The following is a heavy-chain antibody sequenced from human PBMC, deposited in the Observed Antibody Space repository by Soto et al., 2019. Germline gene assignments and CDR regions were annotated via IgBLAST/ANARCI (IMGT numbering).Heavy chain of an antibody. V-gene: IGHV3-7*01. CDR3: ARDFEYCSGGSCYPPDYMDV. Sequence: GGSLRPSCAASGFTFSSYWMSWVRQAPGKGLEWVANIKQDGSEKYYVDSVKGRFTISRDNAKNSLYLQMNSLRAEDTAVYYCARDFEYCSGGSCYPPDYMDVWGKGTTVTVSS. CDR2: IKQDGSEK. CDR1: GFTFSSYW. D-gene: IGHD2-15*01. J-gene: IGHJ6*03.